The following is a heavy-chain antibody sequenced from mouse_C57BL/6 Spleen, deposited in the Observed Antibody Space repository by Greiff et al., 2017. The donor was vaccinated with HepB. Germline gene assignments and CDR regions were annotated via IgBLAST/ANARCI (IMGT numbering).Heavy chain of an antibody. CDR3: ARRPLDYAMDY. CDR1: GYTFTSYW. D-gene: IGHD6-1*01. J-gene: IGHJ4*01. CDR2: IDPSDSYT. V-gene: IGHV1-59*01. Sequence: QVQLQQSGAELVRPGTSVKLSCKASGYTFTSYWMHWVKQRPGQGLEWIGVIDPSDSYTNYNQKFKGKATLTVDTSSSTAYMQLSSLTSEDSAVYYCARRPLDYAMDYWGQGTSVTVSS.